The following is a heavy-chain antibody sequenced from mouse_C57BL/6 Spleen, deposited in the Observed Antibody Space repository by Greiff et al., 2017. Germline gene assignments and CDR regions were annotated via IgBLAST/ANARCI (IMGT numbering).Heavy chain of an antibody. V-gene: IGHV2-2*01. CDR1: GFSLTSYG. Sequence: VQRVESGPGLVQPSQSLSITCTVSGFSLTSYGVHWVRQSPGKGLEWLGVIWSGGSTAYNAAFISRLSISKVNSKSQVFFKMNSLQADDTAIYYCARNYYCSEVSMDYWVQGTSVTVSS. D-gene: IGHD1-1*01. CDR2: IWSGGST. J-gene: IGHJ4*01. CDR3: ARNYYCSEVSMDY.